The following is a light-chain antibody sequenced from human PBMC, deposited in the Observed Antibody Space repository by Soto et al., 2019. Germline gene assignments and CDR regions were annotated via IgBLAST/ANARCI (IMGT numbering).Light chain of an antibody. CDR3: QQYNNWPRT. V-gene: IGKV3-15*01. CDR2: SAS. CDR1: QSVSSD. Sequence: EIVMTQSPATLSASPGERATLSCRASQSVSSDLAWYHQKPGQAPRLLIFSASTRATGIPARFSGSGSGTEFTLTINSLQSEDFAVYYWQQYNNWPRTFGQGTKVEIK. J-gene: IGKJ1*01.